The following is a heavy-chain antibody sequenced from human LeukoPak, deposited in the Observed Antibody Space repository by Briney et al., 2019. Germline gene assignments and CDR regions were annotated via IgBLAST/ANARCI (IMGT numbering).Heavy chain of an antibody. D-gene: IGHD2/OR15-2a*01. CDR2: ISIGTSFI. Sequence: GGSLRLSCSASGFTFENYVMSWFRQAPGKGLEWVAYISIGTSFIYYADSVKGRFTISRDNAKNSLYLQVNSLRAEDTAVYYCARSPTFRGWFDPWGQGTLVTVSS. CDR3: ARSPTFRGWFDP. V-gene: IGHV3-21*01. CDR1: GFTFENYV. J-gene: IGHJ5*02.